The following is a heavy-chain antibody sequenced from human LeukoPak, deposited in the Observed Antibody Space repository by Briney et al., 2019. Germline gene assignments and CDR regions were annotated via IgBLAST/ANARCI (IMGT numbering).Heavy chain of an antibody. V-gene: IGHV1-2*02. D-gene: IGHD3-22*01. CDR2: INPNSGGT. Sequence: SVKVSCKASGYTFIGYYMHWVRQAPGQGLEWMGWINPNSGGTKYAQKFQGRVTMTRDTSMSTAYMELSRLRSEDTAVYYCARVGLDDSSGLLRVNDYWGQGTLVTVSS. CDR3: ARVGLDDSSGLLRVNDY. J-gene: IGHJ4*02. CDR1: GYTFIGYY.